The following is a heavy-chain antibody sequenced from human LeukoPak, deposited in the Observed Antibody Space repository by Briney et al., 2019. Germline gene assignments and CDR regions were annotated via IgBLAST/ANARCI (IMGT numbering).Heavy chain of an antibody. CDR3: ARAPNMGSGSGSYLDY. CDR1: GGTFSSYA. V-gene: IGHV1-69*13. Sequence: GASVKVSCKASGGTFSSYAISWVRQAPGQGLEWMGGIIPIFGTANYAQKFQGRVTITADESTSTAYMGLSSLRSEDTAVYYCARAPNMGSGSGSYLDYWGQGTLVTVSS. CDR2: IIPIFGTA. J-gene: IGHJ4*02. D-gene: IGHD3-10*01.